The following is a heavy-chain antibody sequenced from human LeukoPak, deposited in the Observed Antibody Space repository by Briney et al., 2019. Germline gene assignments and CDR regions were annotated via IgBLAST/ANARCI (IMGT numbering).Heavy chain of an antibody. CDR2: ISSSSSYM. Sequence: GGSLRLSCAASGFTFSSYSMNWVRQAPGKGLEWVSSISSSSSYMYYADSVKGRFTISRDNAKNSLYLQMNSLRAEDTAVYYCARAHPRYYYDFWGQGTLVTVSS. CDR1: GFTFSSYS. J-gene: IGHJ4*02. D-gene: IGHD1-14*01. CDR3: ARAHPRYYYDF. V-gene: IGHV3-21*01.